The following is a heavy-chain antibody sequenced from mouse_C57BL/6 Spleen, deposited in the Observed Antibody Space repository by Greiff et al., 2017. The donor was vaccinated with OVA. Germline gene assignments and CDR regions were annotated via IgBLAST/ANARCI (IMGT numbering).Heavy chain of an antibody. CDR1: GFTFSSYG. V-gene: IGHV5-6*01. CDR2: ISSGGSYT. CDR3: ARSPPRGYYAMDY. Sequence: EVKLVESGGDLVKPGGSLKLSCAASGFTFSSYGMSWVRQTPDKRLEWVATISSGGSYTYYPDSVKGRFTISRDNAKNTLYLQMSSLKSEDTAMDYCARSPPRGYYAMDYWGQGTSVTVSS. J-gene: IGHJ4*01.